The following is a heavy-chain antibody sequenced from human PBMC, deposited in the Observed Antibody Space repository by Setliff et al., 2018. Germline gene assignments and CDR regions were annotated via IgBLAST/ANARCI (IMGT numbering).Heavy chain of an antibody. J-gene: IGHJ5*02. Sequence: PSETLSLTCTVSGDSIDTDIWWSWVRQSPGKGLEWIGEIYLGGSPTYNPSLKSRVTISIYKSKNQLSLDLTSATAADTAVYYCARNWHWGFDPWGRGALVTVSS. CDR2: IYLGGSP. CDR3: ARNWHWGFDP. V-gene: IGHV4-4*02. CDR1: GDSIDTDIW. D-gene: IGHD1-7*01.